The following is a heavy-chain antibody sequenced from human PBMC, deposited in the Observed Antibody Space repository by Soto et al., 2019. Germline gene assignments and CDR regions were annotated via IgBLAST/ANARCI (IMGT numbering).Heavy chain of an antibody. CDR3: ARGDTWGTWDKYYFDY. D-gene: IGHD1-7*01. CDR2: IIPIFGTA. V-gene: IGHV1-69*01. J-gene: IGHJ4*02. Sequence: QVQLVQSGAEVKKPGSSVKVSCKASGGTFSSYAISWVRQAPGQGLEWMGGIIPIFGTANYAPKFQGRVTITADESTSTAYMELSSLRSEDTAVYYCARGDTWGTWDKYYFDYWGQGTLVTVSS. CDR1: GGTFSSYA.